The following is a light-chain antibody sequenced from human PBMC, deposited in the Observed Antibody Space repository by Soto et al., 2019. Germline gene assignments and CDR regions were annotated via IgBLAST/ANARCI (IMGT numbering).Light chain of an antibody. J-gene: IGKJ5*01. CDR1: QGISSY. CDR2: DAS. Sequence: TQSPSSLSASTGDRVTITCRASQGISSYLAWYQQKPGQAPRLLIYDASNRATGIPARFSGSGSGTDFTLTISSLEPEDFAVYYCQQRSNWITFGQGTRLEIK. V-gene: IGKV3-11*01. CDR3: QQRSNWIT.